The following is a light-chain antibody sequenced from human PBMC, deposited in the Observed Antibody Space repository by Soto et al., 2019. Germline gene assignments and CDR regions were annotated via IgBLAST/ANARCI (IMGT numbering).Light chain of an antibody. CDR1: QSVNNN. CDR2: DAS. Sequence: EILMTQSPATLSLSPGERATLSCRASQSVNNNLAWYQQKPGQAPRLLVYDASTRATGIPARFSGSGSGTEFTLTISSLQSEDSAVYYCQQYNNWPPYTFGQGTKVEIK. CDR3: QQYNNWPPYT. V-gene: IGKV3-15*01. J-gene: IGKJ2*01.